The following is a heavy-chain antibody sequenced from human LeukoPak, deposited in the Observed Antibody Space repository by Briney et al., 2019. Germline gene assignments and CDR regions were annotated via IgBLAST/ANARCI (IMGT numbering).Heavy chain of an antibody. CDR3: ARASMRMTTAGLVDY. Sequence: PGRSLRLSCAASGFTFSSYGMHWVRQAPGKGLEWVAVIWYDGSNKYYADSVKGRFTISRDNSKNTLYLQMNSLRAEDTAVYYCARASMRMTTAGLVDYWGQGTLVTVSS. D-gene: IGHD6-13*01. CDR1: GFTFSSYG. CDR2: IWYDGSNK. V-gene: IGHV3-33*01. J-gene: IGHJ4*02.